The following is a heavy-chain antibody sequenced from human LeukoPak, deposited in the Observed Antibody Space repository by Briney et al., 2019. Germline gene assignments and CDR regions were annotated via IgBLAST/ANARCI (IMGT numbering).Heavy chain of an antibody. D-gene: IGHD3-16*01. CDR1: GFTFSNAW. V-gene: IGHV3-15*01. J-gene: IGHJ6*03. CDR2: IKSKTDGGTT. Sequence: GGSLRLSCAASGFTFSNAWMSWVRQAPGKGLEWVGRIKSKTDGGTTDYAAPVKGRFTISRDDSKSIAYLQMNSLNTEDTAVYYCTRAAAGRFYYYYYMDVWGKGTTVTISS. CDR3: TRAAAGRFYYYYYMDV.